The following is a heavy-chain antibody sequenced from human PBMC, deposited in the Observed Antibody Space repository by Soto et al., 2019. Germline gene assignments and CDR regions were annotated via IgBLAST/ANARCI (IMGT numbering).Heavy chain of an antibody. CDR3: ARAPAGPSPRWDV. Sequence: TLSLTCTVSGGSISSGYYSLSWIRQPPGKGLEWIGYMYGAGLTYYNPSLKRRVTISVDKSKNQLSLSLSSVTAADTALYYCARAPAGPSPRWDVWGQGTTVTVSS. D-gene: IGHD3-10*01. CDR1: GGSISSGYYS. CDR2: MYGAGLT. J-gene: IGHJ6*02. V-gene: IGHV4-30-2*01.